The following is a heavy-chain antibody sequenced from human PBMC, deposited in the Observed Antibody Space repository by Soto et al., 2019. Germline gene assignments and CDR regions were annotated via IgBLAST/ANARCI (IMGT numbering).Heavy chain of an antibody. D-gene: IGHD3-22*01. Sequence: EVQLLESGGGLVQPGGSLRLSCADSGFTFSTYAMSWVRQAPGKGLEWVSAVSGSGASTYNADSVKGRFTISRDNSKNTLYLHMNSLRAEDTAVYYCAKGVYYDNSGYLYFDHWGQGTLVTVSS. J-gene: IGHJ4*02. CDR3: AKGVYYDNSGYLYFDH. CDR2: VSGSGAST. V-gene: IGHV3-23*01. CDR1: GFTFSTYA.